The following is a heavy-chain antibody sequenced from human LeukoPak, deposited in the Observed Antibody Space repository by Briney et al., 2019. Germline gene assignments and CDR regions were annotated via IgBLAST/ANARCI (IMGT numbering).Heavy chain of an antibody. CDR2: IYYSGST. CDR1: GGSISSYY. CDR3: ARGGKYSPYSGYLPFDY. Sequence: SETLSLTCTVSGGSISSYYWSWIRQPPGKGLEWIGYIYYSGSTNYNPSLKSRVTISVDTSKNQFSLKLSSATAADTAVYYCARGGKYSPYSGYLPFDYWGQGTLVTVSS. D-gene: IGHD5-12*01. V-gene: IGHV4-59*01. J-gene: IGHJ4*02.